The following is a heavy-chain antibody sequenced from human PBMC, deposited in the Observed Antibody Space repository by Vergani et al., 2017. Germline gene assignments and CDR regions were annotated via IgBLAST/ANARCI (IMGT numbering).Heavy chain of an antibody. V-gene: IGHV1-69*08. J-gene: IGHJ4*02. D-gene: IGHD2-15*01. CDR1: GGTFSSYT. Sequence: QVQLVQSGAEVKKPGSSVKVSCKASGGTFSSYTISWVRQAPGQGLEWMGRIIPILGIANYAQKFQGRVTITADKSTSTAYMELSSLRSEDTAVYYCARDIGYCSGGSCSYWGQGTLVTVSS. CDR2: IIPILGIA. CDR3: ARDIGYCSGGSCSY.